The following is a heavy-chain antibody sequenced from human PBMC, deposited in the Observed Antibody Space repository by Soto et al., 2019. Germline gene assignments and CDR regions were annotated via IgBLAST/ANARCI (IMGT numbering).Heavy chain of an antibody. J-gene: IGHJ4*02. V-gene: IGHV4-34*01. CDR3: ARGSTVTPFDN. CDR1: DWAFRCYY. D-gene: IGHD4-17*01. Sequence: ETLSLTCAVYDWAFRCYYWSWIPQAPGKGLEWIGEINHIGITNYNRSLRKRGPISVDTSKKQFSPTLSFVIAADTAVSYCARGSTVTPFDNWGQGTLVPVPS. CDR2: INHIGIT.